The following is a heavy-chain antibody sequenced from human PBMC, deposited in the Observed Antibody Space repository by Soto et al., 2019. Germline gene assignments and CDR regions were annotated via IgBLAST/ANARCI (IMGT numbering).Heavy chain of an antibody. CDR1: GYTFTSYG. Sequence: QVQLVQSGAEVKKPGASVKVSCKASGYTFTSYGISWVRQAPGQGLEWMGWISAYNGNTNSAQNLQDRVTMTTDTSTNGAYMELRSLISDDTAVYYCARDKGYYYSWSGYRSYFFDYWGQGTLVTVAS. J-gene: IGHJ4*02. CDR3: ARDKGYYYSWSGYRSYFFDY. CDR2: ISAYNGNT. D-gene: IGHD3-3*01. V-gene: IGHV1-18*04.